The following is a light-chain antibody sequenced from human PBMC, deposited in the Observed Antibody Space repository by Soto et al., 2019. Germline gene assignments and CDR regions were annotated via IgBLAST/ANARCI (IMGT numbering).Light chain of an antibody. Sequence: EIVLTQSPGTLSLSPGERATLSCRASQSIGSSYLAWYQQKPGQAPRLLISGVSSRATGTPDRFSGSGSGTDFTLTISRLEPEDFAVYYCQQYGSSLYTFGQGTKLEIK. CDR3: QQYGSSLYT. V-gene: IGKV3-20*01. J-gene: IGKJ2*01. CDR1: QSIGSSY. CDR2: GVS.